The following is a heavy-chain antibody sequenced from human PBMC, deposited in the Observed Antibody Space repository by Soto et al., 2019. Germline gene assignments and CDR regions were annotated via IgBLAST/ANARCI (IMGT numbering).Heavy chain of an antibody. CDR2: SNDRGSI. D-gene: IGHD3-9*01. Sequence: QVQLQQWGAGPLRPLETLSLTCGVSGGSFSGYYWAWIRQSPGKGLERIGESNDRGSINYNPPQTRRVGISVDTSKNHYSLNLKSVPAADTAVYYCAREGLDILTGPPWVWYFDLWGRGTLVTVSS. J-gene: IGHJ2*01. CDR3: AREGLDILTGPPWVWYFDL. CDR1: GGSFSGYY. V-gene: IGHV4-34*01.